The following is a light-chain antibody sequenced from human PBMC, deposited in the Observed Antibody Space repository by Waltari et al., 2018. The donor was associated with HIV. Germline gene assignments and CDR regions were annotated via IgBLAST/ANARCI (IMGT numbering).Light chain of an antibody. CDR3: SSYTSSDTLV. CDR1: TSDVGAYDY. CDR2: EVN. Sequence: QSALTQPASDSGSPGQSITISCTGTTSDVGAYDYVSWYQQHPGKAPRLMIYEVNNRPSGASNPFSGSKSGNTASLTISGLQAEDGADYYCSSYTSSDTLVFGAGTKLTVL. J-gene: IGLJ3*02. V-gene: IGLV2-14*01.